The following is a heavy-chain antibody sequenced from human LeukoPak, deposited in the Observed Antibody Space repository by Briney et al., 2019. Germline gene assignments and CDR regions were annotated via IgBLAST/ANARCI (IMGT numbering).Heavy chain of an antibody. Sequence: GRSLGLSCAASGFTFSSYAMHWVRQAPGKGLEWVAVISYDGSNKYYADSVKGRFTISRDNSKNTLYLQMNSLRAEDTAVYYCARVRGDTATYYYYYGMDVWGQGTTVTVSS. CDR1: GFTFSSYA. J-gene: IGHJ6*02. V-gene: IGHV3-30-3*01. CDR2: ISYDGSNK. D-gene: IGHD5-18*01. CDR3: ARVRGDTATYYYYYGMDV.